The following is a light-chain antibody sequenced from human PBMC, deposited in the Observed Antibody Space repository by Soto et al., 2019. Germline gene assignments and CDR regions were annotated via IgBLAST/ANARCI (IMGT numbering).Light chain of an antibody. V-gene: IGKV1-39*01. CDR2: AAS. J-gene: IGKJ5*01. Sequence: QRTHCRSSLASSVGDRVTITCRASQSISSYLNWYQQKPGKAPKLLIYAASSLQSGVPSRFIDSGSGIDFSLTISCLQPEDFATYYCHQSYSTPLTFRQGTRLEIK. CDR3: HQSYSTPLT. CDR1: QSISSY.